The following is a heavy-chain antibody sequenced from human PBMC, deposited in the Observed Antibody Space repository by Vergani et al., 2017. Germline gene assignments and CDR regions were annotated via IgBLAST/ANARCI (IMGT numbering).Heavy chain of an antibody. CDR3: AKDHSRWSSGWSNGDY. CDR1: GFTFSSAW. J-gene: IGHJ4*02. Sequence: EVQPVESGGGLVKPGGSLRLSCTTSGFTFSSAWMSWVRQAPGKGLEWVARIRPKTDGETTDYAAPVKGRFTISRDNSKNTLYLQMNSLRAEDTAVYYCAKDHSRWSSGWSNGDYWGQGTLVTVSS. CDR2: IRPKTDGETT. D-gene: IGHD6-19*01. V-gene: IGHV3-15*01.